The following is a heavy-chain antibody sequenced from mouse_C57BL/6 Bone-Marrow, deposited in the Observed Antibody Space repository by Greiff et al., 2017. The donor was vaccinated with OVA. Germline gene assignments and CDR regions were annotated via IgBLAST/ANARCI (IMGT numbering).Heavy chain of an antibody. V-gene: IGHV1-59*01. CDR3: ARNSYRYYYAMDY. CDR1: GYTFTSYW. D-gene: IGHD3-3*01. J-gene: IGHJ4*01. CDR2: IDPSDSYT. Sequence: QVQLKQPGAELVRPGTSVKLSCKASGYTFTSYWMHWVKQRPGQGLEWIGVIDPSDSYTNYNQKFKGKATLTVDTSSSTAYMQLSSLTSEDSAVYYCARNSYRYYYAMDYWGQGTSVTVSS.